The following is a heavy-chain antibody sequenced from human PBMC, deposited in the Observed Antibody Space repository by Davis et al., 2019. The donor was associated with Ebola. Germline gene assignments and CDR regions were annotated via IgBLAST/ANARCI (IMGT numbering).Heavy chain of an antibody. CDR2: INPYSGGT. CDR3: ARGARSDDPRGAFDI. Sequence: ASVKVSCKASGYTFTDYYMDWVRQAPGQGLEWMGWINPYSGGTNYAQKFQGRVTMTRDTSVSTAYMELSRLRSDDTAVYYCARGARSDDPRGAFDIWGQGTTVSVSS. CDR1: GYTFTDYY. V-gene: IGHV1-2*02. J-gene: IGHJ3*02. D-gene: IGHD3-16*01.